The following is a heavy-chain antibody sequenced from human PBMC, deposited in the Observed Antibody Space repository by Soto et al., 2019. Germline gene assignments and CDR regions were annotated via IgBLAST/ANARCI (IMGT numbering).Heavy chain of an antibody. CDR1: GFSLTTNGVG. CDR3: SHRRKDTSNLFGGNFDY. CDR2: IYWDDDK. D-gene: IGHD2-2*01. V-gene: IGHV2-5*02. J-gene: IGHJ4*02. Sequence: QITLKESGPTLVKPTQTRTLTCTFSGFSLTTNGVGVGWIRQPPGKALEWIALIYWDDDKRYSPSLASRLTITKDTSRNQVVLTMPNMAPVDTATYYCSHRRKDTSNLFGGNFDYWGQGTLVTVSS.